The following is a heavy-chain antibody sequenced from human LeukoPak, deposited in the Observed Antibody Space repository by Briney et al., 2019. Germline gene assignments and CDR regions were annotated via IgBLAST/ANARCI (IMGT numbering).Heavy chain of an antibody. V-gene: IGHV3-23*01. J-gene: IGHJ4*02. Sequence: GGSLRLSCAASGFTFSSYAMSWVRQAPGKGLEWVSAISGSGGSTYYADPVKGRFTISRDNAKNSLYLQMNSLRAEDTAVYYCASNDYDFWSGYLVYWGQGTLVTVSS. CDR3: ASNDYDFWSGYLVY. CDR1: GFTFSSYA. D-gene: IGHD3-3*01. CDR2: ISGSGGST.